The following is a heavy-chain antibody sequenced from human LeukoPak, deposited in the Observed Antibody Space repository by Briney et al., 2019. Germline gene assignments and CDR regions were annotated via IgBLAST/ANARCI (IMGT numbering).Heavy chain of an antibody. Sequence: ASVKVSCKASGYTFTSNYMHWVRQAPGQGLEWMGIINPSGGSTSYAQKFQGRVTMTRVTSTSTVYMELSSLRSEDTAVYYCARVAAIGLNDYWGQGTLVTVSS. D-gene: IGHD2/OR15-2a*01. J-gene: IGHJ4*02. CDR2: INPSGGST. CDR1: GYTFTSNY. V-gene: IGHV1-46*01. CDR3: ARVAAIGLNDY.